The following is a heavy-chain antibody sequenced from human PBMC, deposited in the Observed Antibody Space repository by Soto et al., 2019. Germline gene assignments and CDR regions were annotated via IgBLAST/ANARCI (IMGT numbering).Heavy chain of an antibody. D-gene: IGHD6-6*01. J-gene: IGHJ4*02. CDR2: IYYSGST. CDR1: VCSISSGCYY. Sequence: LSLTCPFSVCSISSGCYYWSWIRQPPGKGLEWIGYIYYSGSTYYNPSLKSRVTISVDTSKNQFSLKLSSVTAADTAVYYCARDHGVAARGGTDHWGQGTLVTVSS. V-gene: IGHV4-30-4*01. CDR3: ARDHGVAARGGTDH.